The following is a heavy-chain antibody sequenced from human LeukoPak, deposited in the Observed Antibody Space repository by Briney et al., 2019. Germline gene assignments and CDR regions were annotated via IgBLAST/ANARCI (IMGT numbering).Heavy chain of an antibody. D-gene: IGHD3-10*01. J-gene: IGHJ4*01. CDR1: GGSISSSSYY. CDR2: IYYSGST. V-gene: IGHV4-39*01. Sequence: PSETLSLTCTVCGGSISSSSYYWGWIRQPPGKGLEWIGSIYYSGSTYYNPSLKSRVTISVDTSKNQFSLKLSSVTAAYTAVYFCARLHFYGSGSFLYYRGQGTLVTVSS. CDR3: ARLHFYGSGSFLYY.